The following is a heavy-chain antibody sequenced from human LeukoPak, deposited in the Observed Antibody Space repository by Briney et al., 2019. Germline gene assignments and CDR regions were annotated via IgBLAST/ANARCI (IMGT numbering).Heavy chain of an antibody. CDR2: ISSSGSTI. V-gene: IGHV3-48*03. Sequence: PGGSLRLSCAASGFTFSSYEMNWVRQAPGKGLEWVSYISSSGSTIYYADSVKGRFTISRDNAKNSLYLQMNSLRAEDTAVYYCARDRAYYGSGSYYGTDYYMDVWGKGTTVTVSS. CDR1: GFTFSSYE. J-gene: IGHJ6*03. D-gene: IGHD3-10*01. CDR3: ARDRAYYGSGSYYGTDYYMDV.